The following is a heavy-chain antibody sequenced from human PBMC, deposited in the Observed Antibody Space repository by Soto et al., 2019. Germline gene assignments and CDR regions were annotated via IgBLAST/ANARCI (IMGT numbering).Heavy chain of an antibody. V-gene: IGHV4-39*01. CDR2: IYYSGNT. J-gene: IGHJ6*02. CDR1: GGSISSSSYY. D-gene: IGHD3-22*01. CDR3: ARHAHYDSSGYYYYYYGMDV. Sequence: SETLSVTWTVSGGSISSSSYYWGWIRQPPGKGLEWIGSIYYSGNTYYNPSLKSRVTMSVDMSKNQFSLKLSSVTAADTAVYYCARHAHYDSSGYYYYYYGMDVWGQGTTVTVSS.